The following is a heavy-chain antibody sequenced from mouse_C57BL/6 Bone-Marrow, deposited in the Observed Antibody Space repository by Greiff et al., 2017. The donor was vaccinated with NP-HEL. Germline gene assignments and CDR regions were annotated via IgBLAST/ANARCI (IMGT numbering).Heavy chain of an antibody. CDR1: GFSFNTYA. V-gene: IGHV10-1*01. CDR3: VSTTVVATDYAMDY. CDR2: IRSKSNNYAT. Sequence: VQLVESGGGLVQPKGSLKLSCAASGFSFNTYAMNWVRQAPGKGLEWVARIRSKSNNYATYYADSVKDRFTISRDDSESMLYLQMNNLKTEDTAMYYCVSTTVVATDYAMDYWGQGTSVTVSS. D-gene: IGHD1-1*01. J-gene: IGHJ4*01.